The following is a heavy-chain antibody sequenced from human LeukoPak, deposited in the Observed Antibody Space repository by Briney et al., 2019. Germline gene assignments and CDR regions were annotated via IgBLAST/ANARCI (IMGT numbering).Heavy chain of an antibody. CDR3: ARLRDTYYYDSSGYRDY. D-gene: IGHD3-22*01. J-gene: IGHJ4*02. CDR1: GYSFTNYW. V-gene: IGHV5-51*01. Sequence: GESLKISCKGSGYSFTNYWIGWVRQMPGKGLKWMGIIYPGDSDARYSPSFQGQVTISADKSISTAYLQWSSLKASDTAMYYCARLRDTYYYDSSGYRDYWGQGTLVTVSS. CDR2: IYPGDSDA.